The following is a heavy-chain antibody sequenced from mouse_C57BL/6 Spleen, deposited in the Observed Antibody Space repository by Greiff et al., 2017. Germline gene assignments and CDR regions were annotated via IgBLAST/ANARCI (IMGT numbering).Heavy chain of an antibody. CDR2: IHPNSGST. D-gene: IGHD2-4*01. CDR3: ARGYYDYDGVAY. CDR1: GYTFTSYW. J-gene: IGHJ3*01. V-gene: IGHV1-64*01. Sequence: VQLQQPGAELVKPGASVKLSCKASGYTFTSYWMHWVKQRPGQGLEWIGMIHPNSGSTNYNEKFKSKATLTVDKSSSTAYMQLSSLTSEDSAVYYCARGYYDYDGVAYWGQGTLVTVSA.